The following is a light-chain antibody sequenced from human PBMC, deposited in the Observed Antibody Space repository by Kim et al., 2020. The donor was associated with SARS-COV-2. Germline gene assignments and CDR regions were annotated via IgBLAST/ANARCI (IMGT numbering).Light chain of an antibody. CDR2: KDS. J-gene: IGLJ3*02. Sequence: SYELTQPSSVSVSPGQTARITCSGDVLAKKYARWFQQKPGQAPVLVIYKDSERPLGIPERFSGSSSGTTVTLTISGAQVEDEADYYCYSAADNKGVFGGGTKLTVL. CDR1: VLAKKY. V-gene: IGLV3-27*01. CDR3: YSAADNKGV.